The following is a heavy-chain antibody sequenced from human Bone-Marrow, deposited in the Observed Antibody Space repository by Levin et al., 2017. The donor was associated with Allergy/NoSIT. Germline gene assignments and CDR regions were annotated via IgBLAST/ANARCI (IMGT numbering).Heavy chain of an antibody. J-gene: IGHJ6*02. CDR2: INHSGST. CDR3: ARGRDIVVVPAAMLENRAAAGSGVYYYYGMDG. Sequence: SETLSLTCAVYGGSFSGYYWSWIRQPPGKGLEWIGEINHSGSTNYNPSLKSRVTISVDTSKNQFSLKLSSVTAADTAVYYCARGRDIVVVPAAMLENRAAAGSGVYYYYGMDGWGQGTTVTVSS. V-gene: IGHV4-34*01. D-gene: IGHD2-2*01. CDR1: GGSFSGYY.